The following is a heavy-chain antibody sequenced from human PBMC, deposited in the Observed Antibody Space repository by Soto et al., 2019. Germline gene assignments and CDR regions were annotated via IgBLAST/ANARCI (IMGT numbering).Heavy chain of an antibody. V-gene: IGHV4-59*08. CDR1: DDSSSNYK. CDR3: VRQRFGRLHRLVDA. D-gene: IGHD3-10*01. Sequence: QVQLQESGAGLVKPSETLSLTCTVSDDSSSNYKWSWIRQPPGRRLEWIGYIDSNGGTSYNPSLQSRVTISIDTSTKQFFLKLSSVTAADTAVYYCVRQRFGRLHRLVDAWGQGTTVTVSS. CDR2: IDSNGGT. J-gene: IGHJ6*02.